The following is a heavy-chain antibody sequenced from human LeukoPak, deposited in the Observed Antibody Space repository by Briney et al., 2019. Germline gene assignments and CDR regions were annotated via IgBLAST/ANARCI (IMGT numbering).Heavy chain of an antibody. Sequence: PGGSLRLSCVASGFAFNTYYMHWVRQAPGKGPVWVSRINADDRHIRYPASVKGRSTISRDNTKNTLYLQLYSLRAEDRALFFCVRELENCGGDCLVYWGQGTPVTVSS. D-gene: IGHD2-21*01. V-gene: IGHV3-74*01. CDR1: GFAFNTYY. J-gene: IGHJ4*02. CDR2: INADDRHI. CDR3: VRELENCGGDCLVY.